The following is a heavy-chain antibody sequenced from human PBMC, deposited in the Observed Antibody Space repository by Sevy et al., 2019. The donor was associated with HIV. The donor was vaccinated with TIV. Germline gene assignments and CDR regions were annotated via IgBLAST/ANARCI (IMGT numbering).Heavy chain of an antibody. V-gene: IGHV1-18*01. CDR3: ARELPRGGWFRELRGWFDP. J-gene: IGHJ5*02. CDR1: GYTFTSYG. Sequence: ASVKVSCKASGYTFTSYGISWVRQAPGQGLEWMGWISAYNGNTNYAQKLQGRVTMTTDTSTSTAYMELRSLRSDDTAVYYCARELPRGGWFRELRGWFDPWGQGTLVTVSS. CDR2: ISAYNGNT. D-gene: IGHD3-10*01.